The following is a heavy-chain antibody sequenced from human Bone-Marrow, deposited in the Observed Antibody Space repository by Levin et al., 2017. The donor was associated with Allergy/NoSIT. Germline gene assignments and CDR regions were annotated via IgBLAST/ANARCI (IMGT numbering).Heavy chain of an antibody. D-gene: IGHD3-3*01. Sequence: PGGSLRLSCAASGLTFDKDWMVWVRQAPRKGLVWVSRINGDGRDTTYADSVRGRFTISRDNAKKTVFLQMNGLRAEDTAVYYCARRHYDFTASTDIFDIWGQGTMVTVSS. CDR3: ARRHYDFTASTDIFDI. J-gene: IGHJ3*02. CDR1: GLTFDKDW. CDR2: INGDGRDT. V-gene: IGHV3-74*01.